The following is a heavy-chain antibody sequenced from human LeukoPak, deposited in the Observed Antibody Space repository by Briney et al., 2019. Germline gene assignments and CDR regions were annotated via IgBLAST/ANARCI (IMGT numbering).Heavy chain of an antibody. CDR2: INPANGNT. CDR3: ARSFPVKIFAPYGMDV. J-gene: IGHJ6*02. CDR1: GYPFRSYV. Sequence: ASVKVSCKASGYPFRSYVMHWLRQAPGQSLEWIGWINPANGNTKYSRNFQGRVTITRDTSASTAYMELSSLRSEDTAVYYCARSFPVKIFAPYGMDVWGQGTTVTVSS. V-gene: IGHV1-3*01. D-gene: IGHD3-9*01.